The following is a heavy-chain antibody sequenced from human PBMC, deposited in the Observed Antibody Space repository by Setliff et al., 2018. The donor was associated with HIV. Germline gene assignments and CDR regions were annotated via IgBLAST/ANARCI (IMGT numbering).Heavy chain of an antibody. CDR3: ARSRPYNSALDY. CDR2: IYSDGST. D-gene: IGHD6-25*01. V-gene: IGHV3-66*02. J-gene: IGHJ4*02. CDR1: GFTVSSSY. Sequence: GGSLRLSCEASGFTVSSSYMAWVRQAPGKGLEWVSTIYSDGSTYHRDSVEGRFTLSRDNSKNTVYLQVGSLRPDDTAMYYCARSRPYNSALDYWGQGTLVTVSS.